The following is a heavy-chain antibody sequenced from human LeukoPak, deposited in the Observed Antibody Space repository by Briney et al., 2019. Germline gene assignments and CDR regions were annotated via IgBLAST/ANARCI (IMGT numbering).Heavy chain of an antibody. CDR3: ARGAWYYYDSSGYIDY. J-gene: IGHJ4*02. V-gene: IGHV4-34*01. Sequence: PSETLSLTCAVYGGSFSGYYCSWIRQPPGKGLEWIGEINHSGSTSYNPSLKSRVTISVDTSKNQFSLKLSSVSAADTAVYYCARGAWYYYDSSGYIDYWGQGTLATVSS. D-gene: IGHD3-22*01. CDR2: INHSGST. CDR1: GGSFSGYY.